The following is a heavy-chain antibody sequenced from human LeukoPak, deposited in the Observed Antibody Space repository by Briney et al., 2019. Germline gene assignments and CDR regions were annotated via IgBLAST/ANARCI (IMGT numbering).Heavy chain of an antibody. CDR1: GYTFTSYD. D-gene: IGHD1-26*01. Sequence: GASVKVSCKASGYTFTSYDINWVRQATGQGLEWMGWMNPNSGNTGYAQKFQGRVTITRNTSISTAYMELSSLRSEDTAVYYCARGLGRSGSFILLYWGQGTLVTVSS. V-gene: IGHV1-8*01. CDR2: MNPNSGNT. CDR3: ARGLGRSGSFILLY. J-gene: IGHJ4*02.